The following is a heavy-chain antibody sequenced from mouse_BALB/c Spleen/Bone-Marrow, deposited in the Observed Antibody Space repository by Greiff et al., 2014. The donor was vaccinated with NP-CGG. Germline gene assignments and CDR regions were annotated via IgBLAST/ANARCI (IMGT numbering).Heavy chain of an antibody. D-gene: IGHD1-1*01. CDR2: IDPYYGGT. CDR1: GYSFTGYN. CDR3: ARRVFIATVVEGYFDY. V-gene: IGHV1-39*01. Sequence: EVKLQESGPELEKPGASVKISCKASGYSFTGYNMNWVKQSNGKSLEWIGNIDPYYGGTSYNQKFKGKATLAVDKSSSTADMQLKSLISEDSAVYYCARRVFIATVVEGYFDYWGQGTTLTVSS. J-gene: IGHJ2*01.